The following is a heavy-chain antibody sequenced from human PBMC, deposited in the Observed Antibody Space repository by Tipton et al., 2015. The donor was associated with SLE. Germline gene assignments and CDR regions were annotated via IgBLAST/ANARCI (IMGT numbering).Heavy chain of an antibody. CDR1: GGSINRNY. D-gene: IGHD6-13*01. Sequence: TLSLTCTVSGGSINRNYWSWIRQPPGKGLEWIGYIYYTGNTKFNLSLKSRVTMSVDTSKNQFSLKLTSVTAADTAVYYCARGGVAAPGAGAFDTWGQGTLVTVSS. CDR2: IYYTGNT. J-gene: IGHJ3*02. V-gene: IGHV4-59*12. CDR3: ARGGVAAPGAGAFDT.